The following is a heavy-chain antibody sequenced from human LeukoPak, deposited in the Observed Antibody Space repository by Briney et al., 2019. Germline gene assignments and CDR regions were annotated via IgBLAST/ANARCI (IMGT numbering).Heavy chain of an antibody. J-gene: IGHJ4*02. V-gene: IGHV4-39*01. CDR1: GGSISSSSYY. D-gene: IGHD3-22*01. CDR2: IYYSGST. CDR3: ARLPYYDSSGPTSPDKYYFDY. Sequence: SETLSLTCTVSGGSISSSSYYWGWIRQPPGKGLEWIGSIYYSGSTYYNPSLKSRVTISVDTSKNQFSLKLSSVTAADTAVYYCARLPYYDSSGPTSPDKYYFDYWGQGTLVTVSS.